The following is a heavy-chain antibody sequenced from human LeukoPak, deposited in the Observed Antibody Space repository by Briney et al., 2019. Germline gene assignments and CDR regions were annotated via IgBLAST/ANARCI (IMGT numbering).Heavy chain of an antibody. CDR1: GGSISTYC. D-gene: IGHD5-18*01. CDR2: IYPSGST. J-gene: IGHJ4*02. CDR3: ARDRSGYSEYYFDY. Sequence: PSETLSLTCTVSGGSISTYCWSWIRQPAGKGLGWIGRIYPSGSTFYNPSLKSRVTISIDKSKNQFFLNLTSVTAADTALYYCARDRSGYSEYYFDYWGQGSLVTVSS. V-gene: IGHV4-4*07.